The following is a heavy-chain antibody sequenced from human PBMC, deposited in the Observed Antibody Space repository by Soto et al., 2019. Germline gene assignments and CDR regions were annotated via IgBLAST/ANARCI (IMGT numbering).Heavy chain of an antibody. D-gene: IGHD6-19*01. CDR2: ITSRTYGATT. Sequence: GGSLRLSCAGSGFPSNNAWMTWVRQAPGQGLEWIGRITSRTYGATTYYADSVKGRFTISRDNSKNTLFLQLNNLRAEDTAVYYCARDADSSGLHYWGQGILVTVSS. CDR3: ARDADSSGLHY. CDR1: GFPSNNAW. J-gene: IGHJ4*02. V-gene: IGHV3-15*01.